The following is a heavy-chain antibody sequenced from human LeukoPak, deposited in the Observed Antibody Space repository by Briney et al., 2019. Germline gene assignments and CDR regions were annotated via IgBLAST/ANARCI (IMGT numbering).Heavy chain of an antibody. Sequence: QPGGSLRLSCAASGFTFSSYGMHWVRQAPGKGLEWVSYISSSGSTIYYADSVKGRFTISRDNAKNSLYLQMNSLRAEDTAVYYCVRVLVATVTIWGQGTLVTVSS. V-gene: IGHV3-48*04. D-gene: IGHD4-17*01. CDR2: ISSSGSTI. J-gene: IGHJ4*02. CDR3: VRVLVATVTI. CDR1: GFTFSSYG.